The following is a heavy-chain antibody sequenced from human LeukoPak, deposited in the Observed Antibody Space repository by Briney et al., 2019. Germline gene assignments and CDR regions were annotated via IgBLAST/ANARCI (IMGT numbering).Heavy chain of an antibody. V-gene: IGHV3-13*04. CDR3: ARVCKGDCNAFDI. CDR1: GFTFSTYE. D-gene: IGHD2-21*02. CDR2: IYLSGDT. Sequence: GGSLRLSCVASGFTFSTYEMHWVRQAAGRGLEWVSAIYLSGDTYYLASVKGRFTISRENAKNSLYLQMNGLTAGDTAVYYCARVCKGDCNAFDIWGRGTMVSVSS. J-gene: IGHJ3*02.